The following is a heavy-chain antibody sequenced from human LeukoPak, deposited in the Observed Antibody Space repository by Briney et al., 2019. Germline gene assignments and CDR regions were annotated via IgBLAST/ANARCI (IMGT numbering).Heavy chain of an antibody. Sequence: ASVKVSCKASGYTFTGYYMRWVRQAPGQGLEWMGWINPNSGGTNYAQKFQGRVTMTRDTSISTAYMELSRLRSDDTAVYYCARGYSSGWPEDYWGQGTLVTVSS. CDR3: ARGYSSGWPEDY. V-gene: IGHV1-2*02. J-gene: IGHJ4*02. CDR2: INPNSGGT. D-gene: IGHD6-19*01. CDR1: GYTFTGYY.